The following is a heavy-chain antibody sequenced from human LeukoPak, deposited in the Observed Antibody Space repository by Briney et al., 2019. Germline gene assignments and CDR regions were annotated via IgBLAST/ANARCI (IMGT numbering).Heavy chain of an antibody. CDR2: ISGSGGST. Sequence: GGSLRLSCAASGFTFNDYAMSWVRQAPGKGLEWVSAISGSGGSTNYADSVKGRLTISRDNSKNTLYLQMNSLRAEDTAVYYCAKSHYYDSSGYYYPGWGQGTLVTVSS. CDR3: AKSHYYDSSGYYYPG. D-gene: IGHD3-22*01. CDR1: GFTFNDYA. J-gene: IGHJ4*02. V-gene: IGHV3-23*01.